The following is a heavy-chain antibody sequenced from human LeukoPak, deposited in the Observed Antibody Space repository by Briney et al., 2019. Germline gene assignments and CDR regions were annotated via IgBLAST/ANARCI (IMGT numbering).Heavy chain of an antibody. Sequence: PSETLSLTCTVSGGSISSGDYYWGWLRQPPGKGLEWIGYIYYSGSTYYNPSLKSRVTISVDTSKNQFSLKLSSVTAADTAVYYCARNTYSSGWYRSLNLWGRGTLVTVSS. CDR3: ARNTYSSGWYRSLNL. J-gene: IGHJ2*01. V-gene: IGHV4-30-4*01. CDR1: GGSISSGDYY. CDR2: IYYSGST. D-gene: IGHD6-19*01.